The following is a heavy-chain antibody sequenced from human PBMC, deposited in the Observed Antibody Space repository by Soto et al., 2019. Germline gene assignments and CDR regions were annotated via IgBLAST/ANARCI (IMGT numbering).Heavy chain of an antibody. V-gene: IGHV4-39*01. CDR3: STLSLAPRKNTWLDR. J-gene: IGHJ5*02. CDR1: GDSIISSDFY. Sequence: WETLSLTCTVSGDSIISSDFYWGWVRQPPGKGLEWIGSIFYLGSSYYNPSLKSRVTMSVDTSKNQFSLRLRSVTAADTALYFCSTLSLAPRKNTWLDRCGQGILVAFYS. D-gene: IGHD3-3*02. CDR2: IFYLGSS.